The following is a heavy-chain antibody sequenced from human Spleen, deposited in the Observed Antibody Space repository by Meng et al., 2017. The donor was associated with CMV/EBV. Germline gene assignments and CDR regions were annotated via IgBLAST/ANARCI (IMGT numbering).Heavy chain of an antibody. V-gene: IGHV4-61*03. CDR3: AREYCTSTTCRFDF. Sequence: SGDSVNSGSYYWSWIRQPPGKGLEWIGCVYYTGSTNYNPSLKSRVTISVDTSKNHFPLRLSSVTAADTAVYYCAREYCTSTTCRFDFWGQGTLVTVSS. J-gene: IGHJ4*02. CDR2: VYYTGST. CDR1: GDSVNSGSYY. D-gene: IGHD2-2*01.